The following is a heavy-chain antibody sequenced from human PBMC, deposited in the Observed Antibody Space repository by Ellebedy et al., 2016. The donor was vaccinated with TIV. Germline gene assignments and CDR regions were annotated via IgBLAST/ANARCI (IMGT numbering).Heavy chain of an antibody. CDR3: ARGVFGGPD. CDR1: GFTFSSYW. CDR2: INSDGSST. Sequence: GESLKISXAASGFTFSSYWMHWVRQAPGKGLVWVSRINSDGSSTSYADSVKGRFTISRDNAKNTLYLQMNSLRAEDTAVYYCARGVFGGPDWGQGTLVTVSS. V-gene: IGHV3-74*01. D-gene: IGHD3-10*01. J-gene: IGHJ4*02.